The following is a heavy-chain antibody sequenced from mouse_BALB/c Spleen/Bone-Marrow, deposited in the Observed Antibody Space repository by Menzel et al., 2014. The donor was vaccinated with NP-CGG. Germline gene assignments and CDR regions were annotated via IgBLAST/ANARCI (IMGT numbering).Heavy chain of an antibody. J-gene: IGHJ4*01. V-gene: IGHV1-54*01. CDR1: GYAFTNYW. CDR3: ARELVRGMDY. D-gene: IGHD1-1*01. CDR2: INPGSGGI. Sequence: QVQPQQSGAELVRPGTSVKVSCKASGYAFTNYWIEWIKQRPGQGLEWIGVINPGSGGINYNEKLKGKATLTADKSSSTAYMQLSSLTSDDSAVYFCARELVRGMDYWGQGTSVTVSS.